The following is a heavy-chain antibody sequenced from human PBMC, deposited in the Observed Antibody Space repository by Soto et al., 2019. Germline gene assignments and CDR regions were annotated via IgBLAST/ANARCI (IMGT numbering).Heavy chain of an antibody. CDR2: IYSGGSI. J-gene: IGHJ4*02. Sequence: EVQLVESGGGLVQPGGSLRLSCAASGFTVSSNYMSWVRQAPGKGLEWVSVIYSGGSIYYADSVKGRFTISRYNSKNTLYLQMNSLRAEDTAVYYCARGGSYGGNSEGEIDYWGQGTLVTVSS. D-gene: IGHD4-17*01. CDR3: ARGGSYGGNSEGEIDY. V-gene: IGHV3-66*01. CDR1: GFTVSSNY.